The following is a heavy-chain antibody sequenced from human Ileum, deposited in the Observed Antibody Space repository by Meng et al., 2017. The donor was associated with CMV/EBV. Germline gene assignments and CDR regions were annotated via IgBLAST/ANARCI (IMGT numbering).Heavy chain of an antibody. V-gene: IGHV3-23*03. D-gene: IGHD1-26*01. CDR2: VYGTSDTT. Sequence: SGFTFRRYAMSWVRQAPGKGLEWVSVVYGTSDTTFYADSVKGRFTISRDDSENTVYLQMNSLRVEDTAVYYCAKDEGGSYNHFFNYWGQGTLVTVSS. J-gene: IGHJ4*02. CDR3: AKDEGGSYNHFFNY. CDR1: GFTFRRYA.